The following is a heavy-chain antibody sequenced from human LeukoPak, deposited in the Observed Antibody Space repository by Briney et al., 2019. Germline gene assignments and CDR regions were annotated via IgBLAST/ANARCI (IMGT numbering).Heavy chain of an antibody. V-gene: IGHV4-34*01. CDR3: ARAGVRKYYFDY. Sequence: SETLSLTCAVYGGSFSGYYWSWIRQPPGKGLEWIGEINHSGSTNYNPSLKSRVTISVDTSKNQFSLKLSSVTAADTAVYYCARAGVRKYYFDYWGQGTLVTVSS. CDR2: INHSGST. J-gene: IGHJ4*02. D-gene: IGHD1-1*01. CDR1: GGSFSGYY.